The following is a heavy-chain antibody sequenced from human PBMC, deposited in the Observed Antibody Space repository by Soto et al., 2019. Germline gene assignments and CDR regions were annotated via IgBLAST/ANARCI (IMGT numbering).Heavy chain of an antibody. D-gene: IGHD6-13*01. J-gene: IGHJ6*02. V-gene: IGHV4-39*01. CDR2: IYYSGST. Sequence: ETLSLTCTVSGGSISSSSYYWGWIRQPPGKGLEWIGSIYYSGSTYYNPSLKSRVTISVDTSKNQFSLKLSSVTAADTAVYYCARQVGIAPKYYYHYGMDVWGQGTTVTVSS. CDR1: GGSISSSSYY. CDR3: ARQVGIAPKYYYHYGMDV.